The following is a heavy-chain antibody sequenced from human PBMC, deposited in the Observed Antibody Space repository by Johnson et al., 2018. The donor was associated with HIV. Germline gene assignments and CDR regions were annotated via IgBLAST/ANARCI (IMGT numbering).Heavy chain of an antibody. D-gene: IGHD6-13*01. Sequence: VQLVESGGGLVQPGGSLRLSCAASGFTVSRNYMNWVRQAPGKGLEWVSVIYSDGTTYYADFVKGRFTISRDSSKDTLYLQMNSLRAEDTAVYYCARDGYSSSWLRDAFDVWGHGTMVTVSS. CDR2: IYSDGTT. V-gene: IGHV3-66*01. J-gene: IGHJ3*01. CDR1: GFTVSRNY. CDR3: ARDGYSSSWLRDAFDV.